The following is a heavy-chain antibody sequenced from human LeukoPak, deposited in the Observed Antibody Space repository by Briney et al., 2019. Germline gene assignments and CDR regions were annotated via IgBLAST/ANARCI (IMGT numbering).Heavy chain of an antibody. CDR3: AKQLGYCSYVSCYCPY. J-gene: IGHJ4*02. V-gene: IGHV3-23*01. CDR2: ISNNGGCT. CDR1: GFTFRSSA. Sequence: GGSLRLSCAASGFTFRSSAMSWVRQAPGKGLEWVSAISNNGGCTYYGDSVEGRFTIYRDNSKSTVCLQMNSLRAEDTAVYYCAKQLGYCSYVSCYCPYWGQGTLVTVSS. D-gene: IGHD2-15*01.